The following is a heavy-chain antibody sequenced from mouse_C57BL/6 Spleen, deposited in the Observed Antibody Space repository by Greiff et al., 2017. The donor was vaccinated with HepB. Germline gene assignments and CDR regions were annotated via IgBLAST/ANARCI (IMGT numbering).Heavy chain of an antibody. V-gene: IGHV3-6*01. Sequence: EVQLQESGPGLVKPSQSLSLTCSVTGYSITSGYYWNWIRQFPGNKLEWMGYISYDGSNNYNPSLKNRISITRDTSKNQFFLKLNSVTTEDTATYYCATGALYGNRYFDVWGTGTTVTVSS. D-gene: IGHD2-1*01. CDR1: GYSITSGYY. J-gene: IGHJ1*03. CDR3: ATGALYGNRYFDV. CDR2: ISYDGSN.